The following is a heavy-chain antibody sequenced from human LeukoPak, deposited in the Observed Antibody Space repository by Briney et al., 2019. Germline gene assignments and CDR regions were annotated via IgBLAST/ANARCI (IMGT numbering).Heavy chain of an antibody. CDR3: ARHERYFDWLTNWFDP. CDR2: IYYSGST. D-gene: IGHD3-9*01. V-gene: IGHV4-59*08. CDR1: GGSISSYY. J-gene: IGHJ5*02. Sequence: NSSETLSLSCTVSGGSISSYYWSWIRQPPGKGLEWIGYIYYSGSTNYNPSLKSRVTISVDTSKNQFSLKLSSVIAADTAVYYCARHERYFDWLTNWFDPWGQGTLVTVSS.